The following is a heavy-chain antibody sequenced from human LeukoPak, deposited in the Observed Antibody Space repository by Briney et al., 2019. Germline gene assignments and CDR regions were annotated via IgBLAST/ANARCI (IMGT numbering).Heavy chain of an antibody. V-gene: IGHV3-53*01. J-gene: IGHJ4*02. D-gene: IGHD4-23*01. CDR1: GFTVSSNY. CDR2: IYSGGST. CDR3: ARTGRRNSFTGFDY. Sequence: GGSLRLSCAASGFTVSSNYMSWVRQAPGKGLEWVSVIYSGGSTYYADSVKGRFTISRDNAKNSLYLQLNSLRDEDTAVYYCARTGRRNSFTGFDYWGQGSLVTVSS.